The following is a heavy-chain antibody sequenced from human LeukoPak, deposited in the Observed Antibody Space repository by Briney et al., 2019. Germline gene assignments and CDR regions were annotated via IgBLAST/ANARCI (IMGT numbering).Heavy chain of an antibody. D-gene: IGHD3-10*01. Sequence: SETLSLTCTVSGGSIRSHENYWSWIRQLPGQGLEWIGYIYHSGSTYYNPSLKSRVTISVDTSRSQLSLKLTSVTAADTAVYYCARIPRPGSGTYYIDYWGQGTLVTVSS. CDR2: IYHSGST. J-gene: IGHJ4*02. V-gene: IGHV4-31*03. CDR1: GGSIRSHENY. CDR3: ARIPRPGSGTYYIDY.